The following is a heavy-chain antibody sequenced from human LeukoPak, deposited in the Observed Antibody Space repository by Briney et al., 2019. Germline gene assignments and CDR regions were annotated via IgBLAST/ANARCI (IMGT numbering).Heavy chain of an antibody. D-gene: IGHD3-16*01. CDR2: IYYSGNT. CDR3: AREILRGTIIPFDP. J-gene: IGHJ5*02. CDR1: GGSISSSSYY. Sequence: SETLSLTCSVSGGSISSSSYYWGWIRQPPGKGLEWIGSIYYSGNTYYNPSLKSRVTISIDTSKNQISLKLTSVTAADTAVYYCAREILRGTIIPFDPWGQGTLVTVSS. V-gene: IGHV4-39*07.